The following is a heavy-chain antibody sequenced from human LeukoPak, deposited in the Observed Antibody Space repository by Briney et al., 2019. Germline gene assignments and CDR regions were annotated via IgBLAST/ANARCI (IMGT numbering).Heavy chain of an antibody. D-gene: IGHD6-19*01. J-gene: IGHJ4*02. CDR1: GFTFSNYW. CDR2: ILTAGKT. Sequence: GGSLRLSCGASGFTFSNYWMSWVRQAPGKGLEWVSVILTAGKTYYADSVKGRFTISRDDSKNMVYLQMNSLRAEDTAVYFCAREGYTSGWFRLWGQGTLVTVSS. CDR3: AREGYTSGWFRL. V-gene: IGHV3-53*01.